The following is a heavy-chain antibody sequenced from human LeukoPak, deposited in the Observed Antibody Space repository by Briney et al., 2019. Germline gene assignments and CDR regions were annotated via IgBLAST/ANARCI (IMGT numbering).Heavy chain of an antibody. J-gene: IGHJ4*02. Sequence: PSETLSLTCTVSGGSISSYYWSWLRQPPGKGLGWIGYIYYSGSTNYNPSLKSRVTISVDTSKNQFSLKLSSVTAADTAVYYCARGDDFWSGYYTYYYFDYWGQGTLVTVSS. D-gene: IGHD3-3*01. V-gene: IGHV4-59*01. CDR3: ARGDDFWSGYYTYYYFDY. CDR1: GGSISSYY. CDR2: IYYSGST.